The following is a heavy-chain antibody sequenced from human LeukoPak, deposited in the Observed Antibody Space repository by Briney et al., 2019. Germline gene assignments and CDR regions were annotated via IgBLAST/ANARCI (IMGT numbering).Heavy chain of an antibody. CDR1: GFTFNSFG. V-gene: IGHV3-48*01. CDR2: ISSSSSTI. J-gene: IGHJ4*02. Sequence: GGSLRLSCAASGFTFNSFGMSWVRQAPGKGLEWLSYISSSSSTIYYADSVKGRFTISRDDSKNTLYLQMNSLRAEDTAMYYCARDRMITFGGVIWRKAALDYWGQGTLVTVSS. D-gene: IGHD3-16*02. CDR3: ARDRMITFGGVIWRKAALDY.